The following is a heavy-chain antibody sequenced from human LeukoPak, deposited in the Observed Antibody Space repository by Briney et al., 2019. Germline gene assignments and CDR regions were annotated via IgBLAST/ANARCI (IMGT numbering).Heavy chain of an antibody. CDR3: ARANFLYCSSSSCLFGY. D-gene: IGHD2-2*01. CDR2: INPNDGDT. CDR1: GYTFTDYY. V-gene: IGHV1-2*02. J-gene: IGHJ4*02. Sequence: ASVKVSCTASGYTFTDYYMHWVRQAPGQGFEWVGWINPNDGDTNYAQKFQGRVTTTRDTFISTAHMEVNRLRSDDTAVYYCARANFLYCSSSSCLFGYWGQGTLVTVFS.